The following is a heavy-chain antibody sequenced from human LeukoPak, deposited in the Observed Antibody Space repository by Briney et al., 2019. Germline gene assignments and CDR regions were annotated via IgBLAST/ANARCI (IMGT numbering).Heavy chain of an antibody. CDR2: ISSSSSYI. Sequence: PGGSLRLSCAASGFTFGNAWMTWVRQAPGKGLEWVSSISSSSSYIYYADSVKGRFTSSRDNAKNSLYLQMNSLRAEDTAVYYCARSFDNYYYYHMDVWGKGTTVTVSS. V-gene: IGHV3-21*06. CDR3: ARSFDNYYYYHMDV. D-gene: IGHD3-16*01. CDR1: GFTFGNAW. J-gene: IGHJ6*04.